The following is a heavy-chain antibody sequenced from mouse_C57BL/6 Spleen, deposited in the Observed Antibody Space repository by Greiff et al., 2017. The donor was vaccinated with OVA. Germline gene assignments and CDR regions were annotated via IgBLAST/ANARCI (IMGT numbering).Heavy chain of an antibody. Sequence: EVMLVESGGDLVKPGGSLKLSCAASGFTFSSYGMSWVRQTPDKRLEWVATISSGGSYTYYPDSVKGRFTISRDNAKNTLYLQMSSLKSEDTAMYYCARHTEYAMDYWGQGTSVTVSS. J-gene: IGHJ4*01. D-gene: IGHD1-1*01. CDR1: GFTFSSYG. CDR2: ISSGGSYT. CDR3: ARHTEYAMDY. V-gene: IGHV5-6*01.